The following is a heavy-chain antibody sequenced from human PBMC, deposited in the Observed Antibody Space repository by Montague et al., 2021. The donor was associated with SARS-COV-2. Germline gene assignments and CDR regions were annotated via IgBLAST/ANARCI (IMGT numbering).Heavy chain of an antibody. CDR2: ISWNSGSI. V-gene: IGHV3-9*01. J-gene: IGHJ4*02. CDR1: GFTFDDYA. Sequence: SLSLSCSASGFTFDDYAMHWVRQAPGKGLEWVSGISWNSGSIGYADSVKGRFTISRDNAKNSLYLQMNSLRAEDTALYYCAKDIDGHSSTFDYWGQGTLVTVSS. CDR3: AKDIDGHSSTFDY. D-gene: IGHD6-13*01.